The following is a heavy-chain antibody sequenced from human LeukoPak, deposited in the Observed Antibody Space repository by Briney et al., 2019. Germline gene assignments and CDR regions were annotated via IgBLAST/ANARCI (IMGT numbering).Heavy chain of an antibody. D-gene: IGHD2-15*01. J-gene: IGHJ4*02. CDR3: AKVVRGVGGDY. Sequence: GGSLRLSCAASGFTFSSYGMHWVRQAPGKGLEWVAVISYDGSNKYYADSVKGRFTISRDNSKNTLYLQMNSLRAEDTAVYYCAKVVRGVGGDYWGQGTLVTVSS. CDR1: GFTFSSYG. V-gene: IGHV3-30*18. CDR2: ISYDGSNK.